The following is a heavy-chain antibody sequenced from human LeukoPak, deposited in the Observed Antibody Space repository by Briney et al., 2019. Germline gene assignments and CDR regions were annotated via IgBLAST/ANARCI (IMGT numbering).Heavy chain of an antibody. CDR3: ARGLSDGDYGLYFDY. V-gene: IGHV4-4*07. CDR2: IYTSGST. J-gene: IGHJ4*02. D-gene: IGHD4-17*01. CDR1: GGSISSYY. Sequence: SETLSLTCTVSGGSISSYYWSWIRQPAGKGLEWIGRIYTSGSTNYNPSLKSRVTMSVDTSKNQFSLKLSSVTAADTAVYYCARGLSDGDYGLYFDYWGQGTLVTVSS.